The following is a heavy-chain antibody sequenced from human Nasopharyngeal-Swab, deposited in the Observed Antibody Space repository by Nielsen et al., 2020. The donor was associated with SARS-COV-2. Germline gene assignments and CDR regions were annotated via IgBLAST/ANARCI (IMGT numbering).Heavy chain of an antibody. CDR2: INHSGST. CDR3: ARAGLLGYSGYERFDY. D-gene: IGHD5-12*01. V-gene: IGHV4-34*01. J-gene: IGHJ4*02. Sequence: PGKGLEWIGEINHSGSTNYNPSLKSRVTISVDTSKNQFSLKLSSVTAADTAVYYCARAGLLGYSGYERFDYWGQGTLVTVSS.